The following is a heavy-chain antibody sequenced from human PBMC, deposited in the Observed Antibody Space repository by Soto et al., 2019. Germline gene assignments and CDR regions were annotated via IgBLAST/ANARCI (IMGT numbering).Heavy chain of an antibody. V-gene: IGHV3-48*01. Sequence: GGSLRLSCAASGFPFSNYNMNWVRQAPGKGLEWVSYISISGRTIYYADSVKGRFTISRDNAKNSLYLQMNSLRAEDTAVYFCASWNSWAFDIWGQGTMVTVSS. D-gene: IGHD1-1*01. CDR3: ASWNSWAFDI. J-gene: IGHJ3*02. CDR2: ISISGRTI. CDR1: GFPFSNYN.